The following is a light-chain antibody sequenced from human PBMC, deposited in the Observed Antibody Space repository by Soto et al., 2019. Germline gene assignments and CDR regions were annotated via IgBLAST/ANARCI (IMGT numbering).Light chain of an antibody. V-gene: IGLV1-47*02. CDR2: TND. Sequence: QLVLTQPPSASGTPGQRVTISCSGSSSNIGNSFVYWYQQFPGAAPRLLIYTNDQRPSDVPDRFSGSKSGTSASLTISGLRSEDEADYYCAAWDDSLNVLFGGGTKLTVL. J-gene: IGLJ2*01. CDR1: SSNIGNSF. CDR3: AAWDDSLNVL.